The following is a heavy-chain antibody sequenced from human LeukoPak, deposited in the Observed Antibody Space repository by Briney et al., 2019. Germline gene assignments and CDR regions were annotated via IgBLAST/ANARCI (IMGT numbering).Heavy chain of an antibody. CDR1: GGSISSYY. J-gene: IGHJ4*02. CDR3: AREGTGLVIITASFDY. D-gene: IGHD3-9*01. CDR2: IYYSGST. V-gene: IGHV4-59*12. Sequence: SETLSLTCTVSGGSISSYYWSWIRQPPGKGLEWIGYIYYSGSTNYNPSLKSRVTISVDTSKNDFSLKLTSVTAADTAVYYCAREGTGLVIITASFDYWGQGILVTVSS.